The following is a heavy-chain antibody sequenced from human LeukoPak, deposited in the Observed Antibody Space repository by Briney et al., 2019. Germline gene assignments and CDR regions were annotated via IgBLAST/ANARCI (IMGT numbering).Heavy chain of an antibody. D-gene: IGHD3-22*01. Sequence: PSETLSLTCTVSGGSISSYYWSWIRQPPGKGLGWIGYIYYSGSTNYNPSLKSRVTISVDTSKHQFSLKLSSVTAADTAVYYCARLLTDGYYDSSGYYYSAHDAFDIWGQGTMVTVSS. CDR1: GGSISSYY. CDR2: IYYSGST. V-gene: IGHV4-59*08. CDR3: ARLLTDGYYDSSGYYYSAHDAFDI. J-gene: IGHJ3*02.